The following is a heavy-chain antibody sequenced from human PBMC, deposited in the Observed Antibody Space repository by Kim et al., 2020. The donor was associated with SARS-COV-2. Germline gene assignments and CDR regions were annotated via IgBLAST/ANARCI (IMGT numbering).Heavy chain of an antibody. CDR3: ARGPIVVVPAAKGVYYGMDV. CDR1: GGSISSGGYS. CDR2: IYHSGST. V-gene: IGHV4-30-2*01. D-gene: IGHD2-2*01. Sequence: SETLSLTCAVSGGSISSGGYSWSWIRQPPGKGLEWIGYIYHSGSTYYNPSLKSRVTISVDRSKNQFSLKLSSVTAADTAVYYCARGPIVVVPAAKGVYYGMDVWGQGTTVTVSS. J-gene: IGHJ6*02.